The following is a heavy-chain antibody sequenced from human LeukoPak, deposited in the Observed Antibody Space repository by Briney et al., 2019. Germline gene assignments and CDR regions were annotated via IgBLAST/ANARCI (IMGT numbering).Heavy chain of an antibody. D-gene: IGHD1-26*01. J-gene: IGHJ4*02. Sequence: PGGSLRLSCAASGFTFSSYSMNWVRQAPGKGLEWVSSISSSSSYIYYADSVKGRFTISGDNAKNSLYLQMNSLRAEDTAVYYCAKEVSDSGSSYYFDYWGQGTLVTVSS. CDR2: ISSSSSYI. CDR1: GFTFSSYS. CDR3: AKEVSDSGSSYYFDY. V-gene: IGHV3-21*01.